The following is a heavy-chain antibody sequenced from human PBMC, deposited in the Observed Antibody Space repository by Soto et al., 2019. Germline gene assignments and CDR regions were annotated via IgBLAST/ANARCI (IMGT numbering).Heavy chain of an antibody. CDR2: IIPIFGTA. J-gene: IGHJ4*02. CDR3: ARTTDYYDRSGYSHFDY. D-gene: IGHD3-22*01. CDR1: GGTFRSYA. V-gene: IGHV1-69*01. Sequence: QVQLVQSGAEVKKPGSSVKVSCKASGGTFRSYAITWVRQAPGQGLEWMGGIIPIFGTANYAQKFQGRVTSTADESTSTAYMELSSLRSEDTAVYYCARTTDYYDRSGYSHFDYWGQGTLVTVST.